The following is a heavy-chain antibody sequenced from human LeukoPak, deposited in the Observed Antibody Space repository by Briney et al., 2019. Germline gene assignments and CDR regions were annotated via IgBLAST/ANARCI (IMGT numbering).Heavy chain of an antibody. D-gene: IGHD3-3*02. CDR3: ARGVSIAWRSQTCFDI. CDR1: GFTFSSYW. Sequence: PGGSLRLSCAASGFTFSSYWMSWVRQAPGKGLEWVANIKQDGSEKYYVDSVKGRFTISRDNAKNSLYLQMNSLRAEDTAVYYCARGVSIAWRSQTCFDIWGQGTMVTVSS. CDR2: IKQDGSEK. J-gene: IGHJ3*02. V-gene: IGHV3-7*01.